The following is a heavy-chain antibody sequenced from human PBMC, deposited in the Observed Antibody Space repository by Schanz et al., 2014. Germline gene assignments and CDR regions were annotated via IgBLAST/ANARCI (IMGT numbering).Heavy chain of an antibody. CDR2: LSGDGGTT. CDR1: GFFFSNSW. J-gene: IGHJ4*02. D-gene: IGHD3-9*01. Sequence: EVQVVESGGGLVKPGGSLRLSCAASGFFFSNSWMSWVRQAPGKGLQWVSSLSGDGGTTHYADSVKGRFTISRDNYKNTLYLQMNSLRAEDTAVYYCAKHVRSLTGNDYWGQGTLVTVSS. CDR3: AKHVRSLTGNDY. V-gene: IGHV3-23*04.